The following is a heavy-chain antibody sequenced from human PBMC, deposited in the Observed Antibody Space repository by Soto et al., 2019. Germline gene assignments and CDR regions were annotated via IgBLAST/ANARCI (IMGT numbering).Heavy chain of an antibody. CDR3: TRSITGTTSFDY. V-gene: IGHV3-72*01. D-gene: IGHD1-7*01. CDR1: GFTLSDYY. CDR2: SRDEGNSYST. J-gene: IGHJ4*02. Sequence: EVQLVESGGGLVQPGRSLRLSCAGSGFTLSDYYTDWVRQAPGKGLEWVGRSRDEGNSYSTDYAASVKGRFTISRDASKTSLYLQMNSLKTEDTALYYCTRSITGTTSFDYWGQGTVVTVSS.